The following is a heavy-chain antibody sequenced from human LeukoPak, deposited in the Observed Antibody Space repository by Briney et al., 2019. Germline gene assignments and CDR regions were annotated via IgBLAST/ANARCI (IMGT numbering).Heavy chain of an antibody. Sequence: PGRSLRLSCAASGFTFSTYAMHWVRQAPGKGLEWVAVISYDGSGKYYADSVKGRFTISRDNSKNTLYLQMNSLRAEDTAVYYCAKLPDGYSSGSDAFDIWGQGTMVTVSS. V-gene: IGHV3-30*04. CDR1: GFTFSTYA. J-gene: IGHJ3*02. CDR2: ISYDGSGK. D-gene: IGHD6-19*01. CDR3: AKLPDGYSSGSDAFDI.